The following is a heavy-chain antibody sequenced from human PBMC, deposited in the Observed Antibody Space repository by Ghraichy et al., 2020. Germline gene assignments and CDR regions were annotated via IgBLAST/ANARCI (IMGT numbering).Heavy chain of an antibody. CDR1: GFTFDDYA. V-gene: IGHV3-9*01. D-gene: IGHD3-3*01. CDR3: AKDMGSGDYDFWSGYPFDY. Sequence: GGSLRLSCAASGFTFDDYAMHWVRQAPGKGLEWVSGISWNSGSIGYADSVKGRFTISRDNAKNSLYLQMNSLRAEDTALYYCAKDMGSGDYDFWSGYPFDYWGQGTLVTVSS. J-gene: IGHJ4*02. CDR2: ISWNSGSI.